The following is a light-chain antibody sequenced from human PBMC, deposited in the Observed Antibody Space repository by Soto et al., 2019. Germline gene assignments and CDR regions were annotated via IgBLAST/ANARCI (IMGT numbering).Light chain of an antibody. Sequence: EIVLPQSPATLSLSPGERATLSCRASQSVSSYLAWYQQKPGQAPRLLIYDASNRATGIPARFSGSGSGTEFTLTISSLEPEDFAVYYCQQRSNWPPRLTFGGGTKVDIK. CDR1: QSVSSY. V-gene: IGKV3-11*01. CDR2: DAS. CDR3: QQRSNWPPRLT. J-gene: IGKJ4*01.